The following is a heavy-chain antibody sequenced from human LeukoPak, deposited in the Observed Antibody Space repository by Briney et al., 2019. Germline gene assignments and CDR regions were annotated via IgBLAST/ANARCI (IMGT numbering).Heavy chain of an antibody. V-gene: IGHV3-7*01. J-gene: IGHJ1*01. CDR3: AREVYCSSTSCYTGYFQH. Sequence: PGGSLTLSCVASGCTFRRYWMSWVRQAPGKGLEWVANIKQDGSEKYYVDSVKGRFTISRDNAKNSLYLQMNSLRAEDTAVYYCAREVYCSSTSCYTGYFQHWGQGTLVTVSS. CDR1: GCTFRRYW. CDR2: IKQDGSEK. D-gene: IGHD2-2*02.